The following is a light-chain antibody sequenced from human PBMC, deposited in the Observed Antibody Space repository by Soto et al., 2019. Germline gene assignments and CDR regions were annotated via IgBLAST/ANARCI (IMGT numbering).Light chain of an antibody. CDR1: QSVSVY. V-gene: IGKV3-11*01. CDR2: DAS. J-gene: IGKJ5*01. CDR3: QQRQNWPPIT. Sequence: ETVLTQSTATLSLSPGERSTLSCRASQSVSVYLAWYQQKPGQAPRLLIYDASNRATGIPARFSGSGSGTDFTLTISSLEPEDFGIYYCQQRQNWPPITFGQGTRLEMK.